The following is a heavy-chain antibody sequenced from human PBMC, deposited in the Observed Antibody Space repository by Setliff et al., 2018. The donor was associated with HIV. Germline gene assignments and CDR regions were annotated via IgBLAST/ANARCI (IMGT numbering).Heavy chain of an antibody. J-gene: IGHJ4*02. CDR2: MYGSETT. V-gene: IGHV4-38-2*02. CDR3: ARHQKVSFMSDH. CDR1: GYSVSSGYY. Sequence: SETLSLTCIVSGYSVSSGYYWGWIRQPPGKGLQWIGAMYGSETTYYNPSLKSRVTMSVDASRNRFSLKLSSVTAADTAIYYCARHQKVSFMSDHWGQGMLVTVSS. D-gene: IGHD3-16*01.